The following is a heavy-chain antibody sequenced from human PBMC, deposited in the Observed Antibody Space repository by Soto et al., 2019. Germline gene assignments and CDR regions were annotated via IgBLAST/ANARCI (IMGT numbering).Heavy chain of an antibody. CDR1: GFTFSSYS. J-gene: IGHJ4*02. V-gene: IGHV3-48*01. Sequence: EVQLVESGGGLVQPGGSLRLSCAASGFTFSSYSMNWVRQAPGKGLEWVSYISSSSSTIYYADSVKGRFTISRDNAKNSLYLQMNSLRAEDTAVYYCARDQGSWGNYDYVWGTNWGQGTLVTVSS. CDR2: ISSSSSTI. D-gene: IGHD3-16*01. CDR3: ARDQGSWGNYDYVWGTN.